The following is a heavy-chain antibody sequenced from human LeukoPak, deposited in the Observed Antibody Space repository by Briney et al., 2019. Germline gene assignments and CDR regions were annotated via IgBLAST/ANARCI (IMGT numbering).Heavy chain of an antibody. Sequence: GGSLRLSCAASGFTFSGSAMHWVRQASGKGLEWVGRIRSNANSYATAYAASVKGRFTIPRDDSKNTAYLQMNSLKTEDTAVYYCTRLYGDYAPVAYWGQGTLVTVSS. CDR3: TRLYGDYAPVAY. CDR1: GFTFSGSA. V-gene: IGHV3-73*01. J-gene: IGHJ4*02. D-gene: IGHD4-17*01. CDR2: IRSNANSYAT.